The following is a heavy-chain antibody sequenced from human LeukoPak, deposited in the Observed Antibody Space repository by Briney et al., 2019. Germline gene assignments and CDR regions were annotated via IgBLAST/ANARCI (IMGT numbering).Heavy chain of an antibody. CDR1: GGSISSYY. D-gene: IGHD2-8*02. V-gene: IGHV4-59*12. J-gene: IGHJ4*02. Sequence: SETLSLTYTVSGGSISSYYWSWIRQPPGKGLEWIGEIFHSGSTNYNPSLKSRVTISVDKSKTQFSLRLSSVTAADTAVYYCARVLTGSNFDYWGQGTLVTVSS. CDR3: ARVLTGSNFDY. CDR2: IFHSGST.